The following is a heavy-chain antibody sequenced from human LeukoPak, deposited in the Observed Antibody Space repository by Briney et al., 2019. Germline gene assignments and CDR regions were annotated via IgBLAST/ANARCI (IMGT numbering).Heavy chain of an antibody. J-gene: IGHJ4*02. CDR3: ARAFRYCSSTSCSEHPLDY. V-gene: IGHV1-2*02. CDR2: INPNSGGT. D-gene: IGHD2-2*01. CDR1: GYTFTGYY. Sequence: ASVKVSCKASGYTFTGYYMHWVRQAPGQGLEWMGWINPNSGGTNYAQKFQGRVTMTRDTSISTAYMGLSRLRSDDTAVYYCARAFRYCSSTSCSEHPLDYWGQGTLVTVSS.